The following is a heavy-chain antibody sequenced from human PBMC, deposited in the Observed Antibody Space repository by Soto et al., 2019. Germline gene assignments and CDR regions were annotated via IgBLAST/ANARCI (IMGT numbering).Heavy chain of an antibody. J-gene: IGHJ4*02. CDR3: ARRGGATIMDY. D-gene: IGHD5-12*01. CDR2: IFYSGST. V-gene: IGHV4-34*12. Sequence: SETLSLTCAVYGGSLRGYYWSWIRQPPGKGLEWIGSIFYSGSTYYNPSLKSRVTISVDTSKNQFSLKLSSVTAADTAVYYCARRGGATIMDYWGQGTLVTVS. CDR1: GGSLRGYY.